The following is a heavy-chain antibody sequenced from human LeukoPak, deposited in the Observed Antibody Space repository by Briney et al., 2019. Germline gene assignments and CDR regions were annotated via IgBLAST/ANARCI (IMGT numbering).Heavy chain of an antibody. J-gene: IGHJ3*02. D-gene: IGHD3-3*01. V-gene: IGHV3-7*01. CDR3: ERGEVFGRIPYGGFDI. Sequence: GGSLRLSCVGSGFTFSSFWMNWVRQAPGKGLEWVGNTKPDGSEKYYVDSVKGRFTISRDNAKNSLFLQMNSLTAEDTAVYYCERGEVFGRIPYGGFDIWGQGTMVTVSS. CDR2: TKPDGSEK. CDR1: GFTFSSFW.